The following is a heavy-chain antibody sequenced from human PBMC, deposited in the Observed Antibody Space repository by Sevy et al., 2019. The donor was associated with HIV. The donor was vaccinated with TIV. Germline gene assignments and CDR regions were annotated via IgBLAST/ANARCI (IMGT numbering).Heavy chain of an antibody. D-gene: IGHD3-22*01. J-gene: IGHJ5*02. Sequence: GGSLRLSCSASGFNISPYALHWVRQTPGKGLQWLAVISKDGTNKDYADFVKGRFSLSRDNSKNTLDLQMSNLRPEDTAVYYCAKEGYYYDSHSADWLDPWGQGTLVTVSS. CDR1: GFNISPYA. CDR2: ISKDGTNK. V-gene: IGHV3-30*04. CDR3: AKEGYYYDSHSADWLDP.